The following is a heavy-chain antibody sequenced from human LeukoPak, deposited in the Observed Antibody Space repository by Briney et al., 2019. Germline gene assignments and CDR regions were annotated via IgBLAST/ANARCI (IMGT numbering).Heavy chain of an antibody. Sequence: SETLSLTCAVYGGSFSGYYWSWIRQPPGKGLEWIGEINHSGSTNYNPSLKSRVTISVDTSKNQFSLKLSSVTAADTAVYYCTRGHPGVVRGTNWFDPWGQGTLVTVSS. V-gene: IGHV4-34*01. CDR3: TRGHPGVVRGTNWFDP. D-gene: IGHD3-10*01. CDR2: INHSGST. J-gene: IGHJ5*02. CDR1: GGSFSGYY.